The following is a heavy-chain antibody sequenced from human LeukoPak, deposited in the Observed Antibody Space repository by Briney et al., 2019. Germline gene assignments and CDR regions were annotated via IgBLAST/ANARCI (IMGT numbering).Heavy chain of an antibody. CDR3: ARDFSYFRIHFDY. D-gene: IGHD3-9*01. CDR1: GLTLSGYG. Sequence: QPGGSLRLSCVASGLTLSGYGMNWVRQAPGKGLEWLSYISTTMTTIYYADSVKGRFTVSRDNAKSSLYLQMDSLRAEDTAVYYCARDFSYFRIHFDYWGQGTLVTVSS. V-gene: IGHV3-48*01. J-gene: IGHJ4*02. CDR2: ISTTMTTI.